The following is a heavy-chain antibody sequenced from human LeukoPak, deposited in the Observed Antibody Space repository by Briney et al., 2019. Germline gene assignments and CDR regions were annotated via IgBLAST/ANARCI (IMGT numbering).Heavy chain of an antibody. CDR1: GFTFSSYA. J-gene: IGHJ4*02. V-gene: IGHV3-23*01. CDR3: APMFRGLGY. CDR2: ISGSGGST. D-gene: IGHD3-10*01. Sequence: GGSLRLSCAASGFTFSSYAMNWVRQAPGKGLEWVSTISGSGGSTYYADSVKGRFTISRDNPKNTLYLQMNSLRAEDTAVYYCAPMFRGLGYWGQGTLVTVSS.